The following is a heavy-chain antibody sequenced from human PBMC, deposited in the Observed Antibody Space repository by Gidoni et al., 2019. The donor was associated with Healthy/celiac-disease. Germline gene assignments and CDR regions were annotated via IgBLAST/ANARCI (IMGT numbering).Heavy chain of an antibody. V-gene: IGHV4-39*01. J-gene: IGHJ4*02. CDR1: GGSISSSSYY. Sequence: QLQLQESGPGLAKPSETLSLTCTVPGGSISSSSYYWGWIRQPPGKGLEWIGSIYYSGSTYYNPSLKSRVTISVDTSKNQFSLKLSSVTAADTAVYYCARHLRAAARSRFDYWGQGTLVTVSS. CDR2: IYYSGST. D-gene: IGHD6-13*01. CDR3: ARHLRAAARSRFDY.